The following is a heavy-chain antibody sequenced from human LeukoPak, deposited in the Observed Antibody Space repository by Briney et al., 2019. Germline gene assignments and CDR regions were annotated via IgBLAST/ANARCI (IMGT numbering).Heavy chain of an antibody. Sequence: PSETLSLTCTVSGGPISSSSYYWGWIRQPPGKGLEWIGTIYYSGGTYYNPSLKSRVTISVDTSKNQFSLKLTSVTAADTAVYYCARQMGAPRPFDIWGQGTKVTVSS. CDR3: ARQMGAPRPFDI. CDR1: GGPISSSSYY. CDR2: IYYSGGT. D-gene: IGHD1-26*01. V-gene: IGHV4-39*01. J-gene: IGHJ3*02.